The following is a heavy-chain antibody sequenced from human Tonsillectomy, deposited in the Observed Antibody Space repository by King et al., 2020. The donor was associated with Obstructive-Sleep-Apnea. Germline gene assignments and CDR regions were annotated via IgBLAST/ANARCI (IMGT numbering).Heavy chain of an antibody. CDR3: AYPQELNFSDSSGYFYGDWYFDL. CDR2: IYWDDDK. V-gene: IGHV2-5*02. J-gene: IGHJ2*01. CDR1: GFSLGTSGVG. D-gene: IGHD3-22*01. Sequence: ITLKESGPTLVKPTQTLTLTCTFSGFSLGTSGVGVGWIRQPPGKALEWLALIYWDDDKRYSPSLKSRLTITKDTSKNQVVLTLTNMDPVDTATYYCAYPQELNFSDSSGYFYGDWYFDLWGRGTLVTVSS.